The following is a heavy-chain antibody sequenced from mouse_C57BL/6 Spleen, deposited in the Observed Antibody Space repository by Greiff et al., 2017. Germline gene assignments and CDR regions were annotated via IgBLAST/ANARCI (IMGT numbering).Heavy chain of an antibody. V-gene: IGHV1-80*01. D-gene: IGHD3-3*01. CDR2: IYPGDGDT. Sequence: QVQLQQPGAELVKPGASVKLSCKASGYAFTSYWMHWVKQRPGQGLEWIGQIYPGDGDTNYNGKFKGKATLTADKSSSTAYMQLSSLTSEDSAVYFCAREEGAGSFAYWGQGTLVTVSA. CDR1: GYAFTSYW. CDR3: AREEGAGSFAY. J-gene: IGHJ3*01.